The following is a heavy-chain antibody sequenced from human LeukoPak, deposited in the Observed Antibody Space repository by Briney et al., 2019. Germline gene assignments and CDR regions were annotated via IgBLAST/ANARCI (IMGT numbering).Heavy chain of an antibody. CDR1: GFTFSSYW. V-gene: IGHV3-7*01. Sequence: AGGSLRLSCAASGFTFSSYWMSWVRQAPGKGLEWVANIRQDGSEMYYVASVRGRFTISRDNAKNSLYLQMSGLRADDTAIYYCARDGDTAMALDYWGQGTLVTVSS. D-gene: IGHD5-18*01. J-gene: IGHJ4*02. CDR2: IRQDGSEM. CDR3: ARDGDTAMALDY.